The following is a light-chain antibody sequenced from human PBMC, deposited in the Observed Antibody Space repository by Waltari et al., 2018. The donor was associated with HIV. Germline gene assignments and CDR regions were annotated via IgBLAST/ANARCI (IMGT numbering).Light chain of an antibody. CDR3: HHYGSSPPYT. V-gene: IGKV3-20*01. CDR2: GAS. Sequence: EIVLTQSPVTLSLSPGERATLSCRASQSVSGNYLAWYQQRPGQAPRVLIYGASSRASDIPDRFSGSGSGTDFTLTISRLEPEDFAVYYCHHYGSSPPYTFGQGTKLEIK. J-gene: IGKJ2*01. CDR1: QSVSGNY.